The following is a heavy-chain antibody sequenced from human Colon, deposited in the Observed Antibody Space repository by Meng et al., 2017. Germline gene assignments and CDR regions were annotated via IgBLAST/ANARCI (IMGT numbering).Heavy chain of an antibody. CDR3: LRGSGGSV. J-gene: IGHJ1*01. CDR1: GDSVTNHNW. V-gene: IGHV4-4*02. D-gene: IGHD3-10*01. CDR2: IPHRGSS. Sequence: QVQLRESGPALVKPSETLSLTCAVSGDSVTNHNWWAWVRQPPGKGLKWIGEIPHRGSSAYSPSLKSRVSMSIDKSKNQFSLKLTSVTAADTAVYYCLRGSGGSVWGQGTLVTVSS.